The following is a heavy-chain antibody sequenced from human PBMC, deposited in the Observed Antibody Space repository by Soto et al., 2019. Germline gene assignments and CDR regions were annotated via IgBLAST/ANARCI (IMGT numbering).Heavy chain of an antibody. D-gene: IGHD2-8*01. CDR1: GFSFNTRGEG. CDR3: AHLLPGPLGVAY. Sequence: QITLKESGPTLVKPTQTLALNCTFSGFSFNTRGEGVAWIRQPPGKALEWLAVTYWDDDRRYRPSLTDRLPIAKDISTNPVVLTMTNMDPVDTGTYYCAHLLPGPLGVAYWGQGALVTVSS. J-gene: IGHJ1*01. CDR2: TYWDDDR. V-gene: IGHV2-5*02.